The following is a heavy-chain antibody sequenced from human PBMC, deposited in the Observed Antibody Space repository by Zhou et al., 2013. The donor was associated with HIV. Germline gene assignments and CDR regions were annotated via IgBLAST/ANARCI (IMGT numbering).Heavy chain of an antibody. CDR1: GDTLRGYS. J-gene: IGHJ3*01. V-gene: IGHV1-2*02. CDR2: SNPNIGDS. D-gene: IGHD5-18*01. Sequence: QVQLVQSGSSVKKPGSSVRVSCTASGDTLRGYSVTWVRQAPGQGLEWMGWSNPNIGDSDYAQRFRGRVTMATDTSIDTAYMDLNRLTSDDTAIYYCARVHGYTYGKDGAFDVWGQGTVVTVSS. CDR3: ARVHGYTYGKDGAFDV.